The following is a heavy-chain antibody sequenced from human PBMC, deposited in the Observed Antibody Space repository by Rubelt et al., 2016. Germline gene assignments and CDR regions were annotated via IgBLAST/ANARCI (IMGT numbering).Heavy chain of an antibody. CDR2: ISSNGGST. V-gene: IGHV3-64D*06. CDR1: FTFSSYA. J-gene: IGHJ6*02. D-gene: IGHD4-11*01. Sequence: FTFSSYAMHWVRQAPGKGLEYVSAISSNGGSTYYADSVKGRFTISRDNSKNTLYLQMSSLRAEDTAVYYCARTRSNPYYYYGMDVWGQGTTVTVSS. CDR3: ARTRSNPYYYYGMDV.